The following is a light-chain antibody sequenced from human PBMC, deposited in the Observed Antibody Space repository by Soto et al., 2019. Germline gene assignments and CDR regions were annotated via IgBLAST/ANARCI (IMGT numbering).Light chain of an antibody. J-gene: IGKJ4*01. V-gene: IGKV3-20*01. CDR2: GAY. Sequence: EMVVTQSPATLSVSPGERVALSCRASQSISRNLAWYQQKPGQAPRLLIYGAYTRATGIPARFSGSGSGTDFTLTISRLEPEDFAVYYCQQYGSSPLTFGGGTKVDIK. CDR3: QQYGSSPLT. CDR1: QSISRN.